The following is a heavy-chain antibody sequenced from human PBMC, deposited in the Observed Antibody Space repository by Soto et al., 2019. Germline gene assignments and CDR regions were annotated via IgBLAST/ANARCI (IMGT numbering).Heavy chain of an antibody. Sequence: QVQLQQWGAGLLKPSETLSLTCAVYGGSFSAYYWSWIRQPPGKGLEWIGEINHSGSTNYNPSLKSRVTXSVDTSKNQCSLKLSSVTAADPAVYYCARTSRFEYWGQGTLVTVSS. V-gene: IGHV4-34*01. D-gene: IGHD6-6*01. CDR2: INHSGST. CDR3: ARTSRFEY. CDR1: GGSFSAYY. J-gene: IGHJ4*02.